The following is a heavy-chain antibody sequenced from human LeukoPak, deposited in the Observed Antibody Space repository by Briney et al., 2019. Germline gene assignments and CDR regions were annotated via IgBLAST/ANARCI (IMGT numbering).Heavy chain of an antibody. CDR2: IYTSGST. V-gene: IGHV4-4*07. CDR3: ARDPTMVRGVISAAGARFDP. Sequence: PSETLSLTCTVSGGSISSYYWSWIRQPAGKGLEWIGRIYTSGSTNYNPSLKSRVTMSVDTSKNQFSLKLSSVTAADTAVYYCARDPTMVRGVISAAGARFDPWGQGTLVTVSS. D-gene: IGHD3-10*01. J-gene: IGHJ5*02. CDR1: GGSISSYY.